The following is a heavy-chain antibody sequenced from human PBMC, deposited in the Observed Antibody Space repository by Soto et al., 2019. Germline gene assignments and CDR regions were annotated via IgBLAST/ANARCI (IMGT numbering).Heavy chain of an antibody. V-gene: IGHV3-11*06. CDR1: GFTFSDYY. D-gene: IGHD3-22*01. CDR2: ISSSSIYT. CDR3: VRGSGYHISSKNDAFDM. Sequence: PGGSLRLSCAASGFTFSDYYMSWIRQAPGKGLEWVSYISSSSIYTNYADSVKGRFTISRDNAKNSLYLQMNSLRAEDTAVYYCVRGSGYHISSKNDAFDMWGQGTMVTV. J-gene: IGHJ3*02.